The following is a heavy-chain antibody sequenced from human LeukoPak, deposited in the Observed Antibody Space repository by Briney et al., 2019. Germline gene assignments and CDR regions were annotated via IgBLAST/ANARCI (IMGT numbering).Heavy chain of an antibody. CDR2: IYTSGST. V-gene: IGHV4-61*02. J-gene: IGHJ4*02. CDR3: ARGWELLPRSEFDY. Sequence: PSQTLSLTCTVSGGSISSGSHYWSWIRQPAGKGLEWIGRIYTSGSTNYNPSLKSRVTISVDTSKNQFSLKLSSVTAADTAVYYCARGWELLPRSEFDYWGQGTLVTVSS. CDR1: GGSISSGSHY. D-gene: IGHD1-26*01.